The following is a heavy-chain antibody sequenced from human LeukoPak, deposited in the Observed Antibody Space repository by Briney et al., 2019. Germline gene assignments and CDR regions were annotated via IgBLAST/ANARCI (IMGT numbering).Heavy chain of an antibody. J-gene: IGHJ4*02. V-gene: IGHV3-30*02. CDR1: GFTFSSYS. CDR2: IRCDGSNK. CDR3: AKDLRGHYDSSGYYPWGTFDY. D-gene: IGHD3-22*01. Sequence: QPGGSLRLSCAASGFTFSSYSMNWVRQAPGKGLEWVAFIRCDGSNKYYADSVKGRFTISRDNSKNTLYLQMNSLRAEDTAVYYCAKDLRGHYDSSGYYPWGTFDYWGQGTLVTVSS.